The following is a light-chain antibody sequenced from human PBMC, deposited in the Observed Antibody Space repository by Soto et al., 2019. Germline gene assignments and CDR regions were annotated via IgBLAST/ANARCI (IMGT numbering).Light chain of an antibody. CDR1: QGIRSY. CDR3: QQLNTFPPFFT. Sequence: DIQLTQSPSFLSASVGDRVTITCRARQGIRSYLAWYRQRPGKAPELLIYGASTLRPGGASRFSGSGSGTEFTLTISSLQPEDCATYFCQQLNTFPPFFTFGPGTKVDIK. J-gene: IGKJ3*01. CDR2: GAS. V-gene: IGKV1-9*01.